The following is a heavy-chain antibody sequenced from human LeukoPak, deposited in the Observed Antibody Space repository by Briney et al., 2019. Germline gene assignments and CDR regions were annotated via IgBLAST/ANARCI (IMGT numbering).Heavy chain of an antibody. CDR1: GDSISSGVYY. D-gene: IGHD5-24*01. CDR2: FYYSGSL. Sequence: SETLSLTCTVSGDSISSGVYYSGWIRQPPGKGLEWIGSFYYSGSLYYNPSLRSRVTISVDTSKNQFSLKLSSVSAADTAVYYCARRRDGYNLYYFDYWGQGILDTVSS. V-gene: IGHV4-39*01. J-gene: IGHJ4*02. CDR3: ARRRDGYNLYYFDY.